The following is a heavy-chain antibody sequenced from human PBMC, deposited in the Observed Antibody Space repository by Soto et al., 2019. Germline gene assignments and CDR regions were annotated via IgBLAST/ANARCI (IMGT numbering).Heavy chain of an antibody. V-gene: IGHV3-33*03. CDR1: GFTFSNYG. J-gene: IGHJ3*02. Sequence: QVQLVESGGGVVQPGRSLRLSCAASGFTFSNYGMHWVRQAPGKGVEWVAVIWNDGTNKYYVDSVRGRFTISRDDSKNTVYLEMNSLRAADTGVYYCAKDMAAAAHQGDAFDIWGLGTMVSVSA. CDR2: IWNDGTNK. CDR3: AKDMAAAAHQGDAFDI. D-gene: IGHD6-13*01.